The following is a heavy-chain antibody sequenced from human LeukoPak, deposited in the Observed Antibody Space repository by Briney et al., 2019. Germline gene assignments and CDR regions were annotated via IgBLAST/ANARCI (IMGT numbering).Heavy chain of an antibody. CDR1: GGSINSYY. J-gene: IGHJ3*02. Sequence: PSETLSLTCTVSGGSINSYYWSWIRQPPGKGLEWIGYIYYSGSTNYNPSLKSRVTISVDTPNNKFSLKLTSLTAADTAVYYCVRHLSAGRPAFDIWGQGTMVTVPS. CDR2: IYYSGST. V-gene: IGHV4-59*08. D-gene: IGHD2-15*01. CDR3: VRHLSAGRPAFDI.